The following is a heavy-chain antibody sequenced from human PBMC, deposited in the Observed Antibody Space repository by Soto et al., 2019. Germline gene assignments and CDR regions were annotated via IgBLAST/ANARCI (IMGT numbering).Heavy chain of an antibody. D-gene: IGHD5-18*01. CDR1: GGSISSSSYY. Sequence: SETLSLTCTVSGGSISSSSYYWGWIRQPPGKGLEWIGSIYYSGSTYYNPSLKSRVTISVDTSKNQFSLKLSSVTAADTAVYYCARLNTAMADWGQGTLVTVSS. CDR3: ARLNTAMAD. V-gene: IGHV4-39*01. J-gene: IGHJ4*02. CDR2: IYYSGST.